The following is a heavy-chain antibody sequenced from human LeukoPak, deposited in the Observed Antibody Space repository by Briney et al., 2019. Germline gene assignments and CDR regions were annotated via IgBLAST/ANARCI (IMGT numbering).Heavy chain of an antibody. Sequence: GGSLRLSCAASGFTFRNYGMHWVRQAPGKGLVWVSRINSAGSDITYADSVEGRFTISRDNAKDTLYLQMNSLRAEDTAVYYCVRTYYYDSSGYYAYFDYWGQGTLVTVSS. CDR3: VRTYYYDSSGYYAYFDY. V-gene: IGHV3-74*01. CDR1: GFTFRNYG. J-gene: IGHJ4*02. D-gene: IGHD3-22*01. CDR2: INSAGSDI.